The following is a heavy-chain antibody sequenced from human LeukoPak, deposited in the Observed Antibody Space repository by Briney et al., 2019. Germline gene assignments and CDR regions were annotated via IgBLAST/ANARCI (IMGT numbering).Heavy chain of an antibody. CDR3: ARSIGYGAS. D-gene: IGHD5-18*01. CDR1: GFTFSSSW. J-gene: IGHJ5*02. V-gene: IGHV3-74*01. Sequence: GGSLRLSCAASGFTFSSSWMHWVRQAAGKGLEWVSHVSTDGSTTAYAASVQGRFTSSRDNAKNTVYLQMNSLRAEDTAVYYCARSIGYGASWGQGTLVTVSS. CDR2: VSTDGSTT.